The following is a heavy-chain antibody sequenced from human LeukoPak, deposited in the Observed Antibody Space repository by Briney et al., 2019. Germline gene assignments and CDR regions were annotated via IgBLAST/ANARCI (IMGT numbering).Heavy chain of an antibody. V-gene: IGHV3-23*01. D-gene: IGHD3-22*01. CDR3: ASLYYDSSGYPD. Sequence: PGGSLRLSCAGSGFTFNSYPMSWVRQAPGKGLEWVSAISGSDDSTYYADSVKGRFTISRDNSKNTLYLQMNSLRAEDTAVYYCASLYYDSSGYPDWGQGTLVTVSS. CDR2: ISGSDDST. J-gene: IGHJ4*02. CDR1: GFTFNSYP.